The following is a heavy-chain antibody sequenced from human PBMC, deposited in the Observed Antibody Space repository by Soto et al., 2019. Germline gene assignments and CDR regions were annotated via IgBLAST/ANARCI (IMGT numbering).Heavy chain of an antibody. Sequence: QVQLVQSGAEVKKPGASVKVSCKASAGTFDTYRIMWGRQAPGQGLEWMGRTLPAIDLINYAQKFQGRFTITVDKSTTTVYMELRSLRYEDTAIYYCARTGSFDYWGQGTLVTVSS. J-gene: IGHJ4*02. D-gene: IGHD3-10*01. CDR3: ARTGSFDY. CDR2: TLPAIDLI. V-gene: IGHV1-69*02. CDR1: AGTFDTYR.